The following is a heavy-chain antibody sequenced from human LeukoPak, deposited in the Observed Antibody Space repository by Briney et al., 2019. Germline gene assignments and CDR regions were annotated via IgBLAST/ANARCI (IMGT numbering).Heavy chain of an antibody. CDR3: ARRVRGVYYFDY. J-gene: IGHJ4*02. D-gene: IGHD2-8*02. CDR1: GGSFSGYY. V-gene: IGHV4-34*01. CDR2: INHSGST. Sequence: SETLSLTCAVYGGSFSGYYWSWIRQPPGKGLEWIGEINHSGSTNYNPSLKSRVTISVDPSKNQFSLKLSSVTAADTAVYYCARRVRGVYYFDYWGQGTLVTVSS.